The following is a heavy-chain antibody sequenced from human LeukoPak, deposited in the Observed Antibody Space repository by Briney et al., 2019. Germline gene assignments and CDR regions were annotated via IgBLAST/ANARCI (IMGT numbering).Heavy chain of an antibody. CDR1: GGSISSSSYY. V-gene: IGHV4-39*07. D-gene: IGHD2-15*01. CDR2: IYYSGST. Sequence: SETLSLTCTVSGGSISSSSYYWGWIRQPPGKGLEWIGSIYYSGSTYYNPSLKSRVTISVDTSKNQFSLKLSSVTAADTAVYYCARYCSGGSCYSDFDYWGQGTLVTVSS. CDR3: ARYCSGGSCYSDFDY. J-gene: IGHJ4*02.